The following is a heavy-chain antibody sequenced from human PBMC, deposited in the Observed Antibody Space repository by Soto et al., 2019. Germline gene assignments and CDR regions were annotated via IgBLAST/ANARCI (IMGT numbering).Heavy chain of an antibody. Sequence: SQTLPLTCAISWYSVSRNSAAWNWIRQSPSRGLEWLGRTYYRSKWYNDYAVSVKSRITINPDTSKNQFSLKLSSVTAADTAVYYCARVPDYWGQGVLVTVSS. CDR3: ARVPDY. CDR1: WYSVSRNSAA. CDR2: TYYRSKWYN. V-gene: IGHV6-1*01. J-gene: IGHJ4*02. D-gene: IGHD2-2*01.